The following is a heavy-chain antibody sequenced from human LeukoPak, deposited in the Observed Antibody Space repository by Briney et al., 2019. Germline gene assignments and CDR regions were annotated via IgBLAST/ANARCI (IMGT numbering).Heavy chain of an antibody. CDR2: IYYSGST. V-gene: IGHV4-30-4*08. J-gene: IGHJ4*02. Sequence: PSETLSLTCAVYGGSFSGYYWSWIRQPPGKGLEWIGYIYYSGSTYYNPSLKSRVTISVDTSKNQFSLKLSSVTAADTAVYYCARDPITMVRGVIPHSDYWGQGTLVTVSS. D-gene: IGHD3-10*01. CDR1: GGSFSGYY. CDR3: ARDPITMVRGVIPHSDY.